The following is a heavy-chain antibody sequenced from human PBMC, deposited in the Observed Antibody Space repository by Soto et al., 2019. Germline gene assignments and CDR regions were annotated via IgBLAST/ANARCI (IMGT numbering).Heavy chain of an antibody. J-gene: IGHJ4*02. CDR2: ISSTGTYL. CDR1: GFTFSAYN. CDR3: ARQLHFGELSLGF. D-gene: IGHD3-10*01. Sequence: PGGSLRLSCAASGFTFSAYNIYWVRQAPGKGLEWVSFISSTGTYLNYAASVKGRFTISRDNANSSVFLQMDNLSAEDTAVYYCARQLHFGELSLGFWGRGTLVTVSS. V-gene: IGHV3-21*01.